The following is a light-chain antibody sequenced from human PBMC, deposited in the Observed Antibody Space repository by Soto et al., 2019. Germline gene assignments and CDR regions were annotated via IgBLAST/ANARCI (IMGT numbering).Light chain of an antibody. J-gene: IGKJ1*01. CDR2: GAS. CDR3: QQYGSSPWT. Sequence: VLTQAASTGSCSPWESPTLSRRASQSVSSSYLAWYQQKPGQAPRLLIYGASSRATGIPDRFSGSGSGTDFTLTISRLEPADFAVYYCQQYGSSPWTFGQGTKVDIK. V-gene: IGKV3-20*01. CDR1: QSVSSSY.